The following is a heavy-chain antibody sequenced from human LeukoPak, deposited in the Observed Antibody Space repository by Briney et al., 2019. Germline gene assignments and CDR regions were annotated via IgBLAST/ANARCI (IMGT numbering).Heavy chain of an antibody. CDR2: ISSSSSYT. J-gene: IGHJ3*02. V-gene: IGHV3-11*05. CDR1: GFTFSDYY. CDR3: ARDDSSLAGAFDI. Sequence: RGSLRLSCAASGFTFSDYYMSWIRQAPGKGLEWVSYISSSSSYTNYADSVKGRFTISRDNAKNSLYLQMNSLRADDTAVYYCARDDSSLAGAFDIWGQGTMVTVSS. D-gene: IGHD3-22*01.